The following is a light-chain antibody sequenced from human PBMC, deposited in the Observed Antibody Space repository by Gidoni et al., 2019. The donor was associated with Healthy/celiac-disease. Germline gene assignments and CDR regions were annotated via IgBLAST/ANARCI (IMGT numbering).Light chain of an antibody. CDR1: SSDVGGYNY. J-gene: IGLJ3*02. V-gene: IGLV2-11*01. CDR3: CSYAGSFWV. CDR2: DVS. Sequence: QSALTPPRSVSGSPGQSVTIPCTGTSSDVGGYNYVSWYQQPPGKAPKLMIYDVSKRPSGVPDRFSGSKSGNTASLTISGLQAEDEADYYCCSYAGSFWVFGGGTKLTVL.